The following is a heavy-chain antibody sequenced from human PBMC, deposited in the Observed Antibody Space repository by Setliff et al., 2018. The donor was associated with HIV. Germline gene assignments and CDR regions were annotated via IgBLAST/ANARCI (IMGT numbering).Heavy chain of an antibody. J-gene: IGHJ4*02. D-gene: IGHD3-22*01. Sequence: SETLSLTCTVSGSSITSDSHYWSWIRQPAGKGLEWIGRIYTSGTTYYNPSLKSRVTISVDTSKNQFSLKLSSVTAADTAVYYCARHDSGGYYSLDYWGQGTLVTVSS. V-gene: IGHV4-61*02. CDR3: ARHDSGGYYSLDY. CDR1: GSSITSDSHY. CDR2: IYTSGTT.